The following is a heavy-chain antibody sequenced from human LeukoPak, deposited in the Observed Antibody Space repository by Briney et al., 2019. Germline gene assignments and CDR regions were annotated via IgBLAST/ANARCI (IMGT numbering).Heavy chain of an antibody. V-gene: IGHV3-23*01. J-gene: IGHJ5*02. Sequence: RLPQASSGHPLSSHDILGAPQPPTRALVWVSSIRPRGDNAYYGDSVKGRFTMSRDNSKNTVYLQMNNMRVDDTAVYYCARVAGWHWFDPWGQGTLVTVSS. D-gene: IGHD6-19*01. CDR2: IRPRGDNA. CDR3: ARVAGWHWFDP. CDR1: GHPLSSHD.